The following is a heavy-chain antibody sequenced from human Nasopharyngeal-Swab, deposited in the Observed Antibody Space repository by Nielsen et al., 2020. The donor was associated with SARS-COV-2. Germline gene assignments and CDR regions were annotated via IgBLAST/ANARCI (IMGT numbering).Heavy chain of an antibody. Sequence: SETLSLTCTVSGGSISSSSYYWGWIRQPPGKGLEWIGSIYYSGSTYYNPSLKSRVTISVDTSKNQFSLKLSSVTAADTAVYYCVRPSGVFQLSYGWYLLHWGQGTLVTVSS. CDR1: GGSISSSSYY. J-gene: IGHJ1*01. CDR3: VRPSGVFQLSYGWYLLH. V-gene: IGHV4-39*01. CDR2: IYYSGST. D-gene: IGHD2-2*01.